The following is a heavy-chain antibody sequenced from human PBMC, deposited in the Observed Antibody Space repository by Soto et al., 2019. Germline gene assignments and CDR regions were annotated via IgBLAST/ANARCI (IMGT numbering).Heavy chain of an antibody. CDR1: GFTFSSYA. V-gene: IGHV3-64*01. CDR2: ISSNGGST. J-gene: IGHJ6*02. Sequence: PGGSLRLSCAASGFTFSSYAMHWVRQAPGKGLEYVSAISSNGGSTYYANSVKGRFTISRDNSKNTLYLQMGSLRAEDMAVYYCARVGTMVRGALDVWGQGTTVTVS. D-gene: IGHD3-10*01. CDR3: ARVGTMVRGALDV.